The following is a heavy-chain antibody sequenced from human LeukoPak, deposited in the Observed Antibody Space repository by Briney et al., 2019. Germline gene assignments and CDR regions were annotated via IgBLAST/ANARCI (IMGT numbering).Heavy chain of an antibody. CDR2: IYSGGST. CDR3: AKRRGLELLYYYYMDV. V-gene: IGHV3-53*01. D-gene: IGHD1-7*01. Sequence: GGSLRLSCAASGFTVSSNYMSWVRQAPGKGLEWVSIIYSGGSTFYADSVKGRFTISRDNAKNSLYLQMNSLRAEDTAVYYCAKRRGLELLYYYYMDVWGKGTTVTVSS. J-gene: IGHJ6*03. CDR1: GFTVSSNY.